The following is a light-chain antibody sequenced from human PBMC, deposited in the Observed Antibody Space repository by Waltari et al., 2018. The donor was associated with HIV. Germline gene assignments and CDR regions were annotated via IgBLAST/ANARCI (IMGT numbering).Light chain of an antibody. CDR2: MVS. V-gene: IGKV2-30*01. J-gene: IGKJ2*01. CDR3: MQCTPFPTT. Sequence: DAVLTKSPLSMPVTRGEQASISCRSSQGLVYSDGHTYLNWFQPRPGQSPLRLSYMVSNRDSAVPFRFSGCGSGTAFTLRISRAEAEAVCVYYCMQCTPFPTTFGHGIKLEL. CDR1: QGLVYSDGHTY.